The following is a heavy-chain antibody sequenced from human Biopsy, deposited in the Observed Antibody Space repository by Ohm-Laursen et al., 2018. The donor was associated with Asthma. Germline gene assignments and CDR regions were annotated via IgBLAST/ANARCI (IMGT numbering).Heavy chain of an antibody. J-gene: IGHJ4*02. CDR3: VRHQYSSSWSTFDY. Sequence: TLSLTCTVSGASITSSAYYWGWIRQPPGKGTEWIGSMYHSGSPYYHPSLKSRATISVDTSKNQLSLKMSSVTAADTAVYFCVRHQYSSSWSTFDYWGQGALVTVSS. V-gene: IGHV4-39*01. CDR2: MYHSGSP. D-gene: IGHD3-22*01. CDR1: GASITSSAYY.